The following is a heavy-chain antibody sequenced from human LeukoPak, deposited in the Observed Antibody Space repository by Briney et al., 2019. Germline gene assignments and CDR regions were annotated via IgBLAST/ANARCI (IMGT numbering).Heavy chain of an antibody. CDR2: ISSSSSTI. CDR3: ARSTGWYPDY. CDR1: GFTFSSYS. Sequence: PGGSLRLSCAASGFTFSSYSMNWVRQAPGKGLEWVSYISSSSSTIYYADSVKGRFTISRDNAKNSLYLQMNSLRADDTAIYYCARSTGWYPDYWGRGTLVTVSS. J-gene: IGHJ4*02. V-gene: IGHV3-48*04. D-gene: IGHD6-19*01.